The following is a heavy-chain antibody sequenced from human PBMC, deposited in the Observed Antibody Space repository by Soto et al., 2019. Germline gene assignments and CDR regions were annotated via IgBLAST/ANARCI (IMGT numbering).Heavy chain of an antibody. CDR2: IYSGGST. V-gene: IGHV3-66*04. CDR1: GFSVSSNY. D-gene: IGHD1-7*01. CDR3: ARQTGTFAGDAFDI. J-gene: IGHJ3*02. Sequence: PGGSLRLSCAASGFSVSSNYMSWVRQAPGKGLEWVSVIYSGGSTYYADSVKGRFTISRDNSKNTLHLQMNSLRAEDTAVYYCARQTGTFAGDAFDIWGQGTMVTVSS.